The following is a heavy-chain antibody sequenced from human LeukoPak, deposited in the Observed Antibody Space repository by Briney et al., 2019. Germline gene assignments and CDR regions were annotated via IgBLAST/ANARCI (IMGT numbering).Heavy chain of an antibody. J-gene: IGHJ4*02. D-gene: IGHD2-2*01. CDR1: GYTFTGYY. Sequence: GASVKVSCKASGYTFTGYYIHWVRQAPGQGLEWMGWINPNSGGTNYAQKFQGRVTMTRDTSISTAYMELSRLRSDDTAVYYCARAVPHCSSTSCPADYWGQGTLVTVSS. CDR3: ARAVPHCSSTSCPADY. CDR2: INPNSGGT. V-gene: IGHV1-2*02.